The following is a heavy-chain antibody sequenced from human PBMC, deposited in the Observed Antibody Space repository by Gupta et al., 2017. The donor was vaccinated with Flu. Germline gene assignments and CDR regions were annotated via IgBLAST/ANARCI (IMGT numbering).Heavy chain of an antibody. J-gene: IGHJ3*01. CDR2: IYHSGIT. CDR1: GYPIGSGYF. D-gene: IGHD3-22*01. Sequence: QVQLQESGPGLVKPSETLSLTCAVSGYPIGSGYFWGWVRQPPGKGLEWIGTIYHSGITSYNPSLKSRVTISIDTSKNQFSLKLTSVTAADTAVFYCVRVHYYDDSGKGAFDVWGQGTMVTVSS. CDR3: VRVHYYDDSGKGAFDV. V-gene: IGHV4-38-2*01.